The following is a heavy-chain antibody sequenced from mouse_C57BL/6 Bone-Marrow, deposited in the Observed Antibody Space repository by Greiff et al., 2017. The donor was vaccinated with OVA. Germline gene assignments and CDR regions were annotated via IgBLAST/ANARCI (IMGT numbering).Heavy chain of an antibody. Sequence: EVQGVESGAELVRPGASVKLSCTASGFNIKDDYMHWVKQRPEQGLEWIGWIDPENGDTEYASKFQGKATITADTSSNTAYLQLSSLTSEDTAVYYCTFLWYYLDYWGQGTTLTVSS. D-gene: IGHD1-1*02. CDR3: TFLWYYLDY. CDR1: GFNIKDDY. CDR2: IDPENGDT. V-gene: IGHV14-4*01. J-gene: IGHJ2*01.